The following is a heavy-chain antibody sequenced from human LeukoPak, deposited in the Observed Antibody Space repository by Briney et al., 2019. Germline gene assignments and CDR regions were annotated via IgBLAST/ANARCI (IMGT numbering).Heavy chain of an antibody. D-gene: IGHD3-10*01. V-gene: IGHV3-21*01. CDR1: GFTFSSYS. J-gene: IGHJ6*03. CDR2: ISNSSSYI. CDR3: ARGESATNYYYMDV. Sequence: GGSLRLSCAASGFTFSSYSMNWVRQAPGKGLEWVSSISNSSSYIYYADSVKGRFTISRDNAKNSLYLQMNSLRAEDTAVYYCARGESATNYYYMDVWGKGTTVTVSS.